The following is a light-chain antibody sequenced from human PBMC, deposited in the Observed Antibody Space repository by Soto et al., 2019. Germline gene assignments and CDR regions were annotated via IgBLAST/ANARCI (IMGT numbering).Light chain of an antibody. CDR1: PTISSW. Sequence: DIQMTQSPSTLSGSVGDRVTITCRASPTISSWLAWYQQKPGKAPKLLIYKASTLKSGVPSRFSGGGSGTEFTLTISSLQPDDVATYDGQHYNSYSEAVGQGTKVE. J-gene: IGKJ1*01. V-gene: IGKV1-5*03. CDR2: KAS. CDR3: QHYNSYSEA.